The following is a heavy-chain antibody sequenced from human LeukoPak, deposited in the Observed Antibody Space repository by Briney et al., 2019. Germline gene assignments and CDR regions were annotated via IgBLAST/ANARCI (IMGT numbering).Heavy chain of an antibody. D-gene: IGHD4-17*01. V-gene: IGHV5-51*01. CDR3: AGNHYGDYDAFDI. CDR1: GYSFTSYW. J-gene: IGHJ3*02. CDR2: IYPGDSDT. Sequence: GESLKISCKGSGYSFTSYWIGWVRQMPGKGLEWMGIIYPGDSDTRYSPSFQGQVTTSADKSISTAYLQWSSLKASDTAMYYCAGNHYGDYDAFDIWGQGTMVTVSS.